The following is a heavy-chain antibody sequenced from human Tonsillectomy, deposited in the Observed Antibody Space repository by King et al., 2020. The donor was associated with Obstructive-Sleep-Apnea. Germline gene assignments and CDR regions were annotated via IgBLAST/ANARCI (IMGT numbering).Heavy chain of an antibody. Sequence: VQLVESGGGLVKPGSSLTLSCAASGFTFSDHYIHWIRQAPGKGLEWVSFISSSGAHTNYADFVKGRFTISRDNAKESLDLSMNSLTVEDTAVYYCVRGGGWNYDALDHWGQGTLAT. D-gene: IGHD3-3*01. V-gene: IGHV3-11*06. CDR3: VRGGGWNYDALDH. CDR2: ISSSGAHT. J-gene: IGHJ4*02. CDR1: GFTFSDHY.